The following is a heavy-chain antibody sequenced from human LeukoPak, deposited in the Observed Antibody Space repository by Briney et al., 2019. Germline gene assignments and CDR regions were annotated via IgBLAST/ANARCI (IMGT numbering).Heavy chain of an antibody. Sequence: GGSLRLSCAASGFSFSNYGIIFVRQASGQGPARVAFIGYDGSDKYYADSVKGRFTISRDNFKNTLYLQMNSLRAEETGIYYCAKKGGYQLSTFDPWGQGTLVTVSS. CDR1: GFSFSNYG. J-gene: IGHJ5*02. CDR3: AKKGGYQLSTFDP. CDR2: IGYDGSDK. V-gene: IGHV3-30*02. D-gene: IGHD5-12*01.